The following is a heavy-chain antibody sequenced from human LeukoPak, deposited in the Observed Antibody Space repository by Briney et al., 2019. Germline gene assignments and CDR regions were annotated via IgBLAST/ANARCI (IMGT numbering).Heavy chain of an antibody. CDR2: INPNSGGT. V-gene: IGHV1-2*02. CDR3: ARERRIANWFDP. Sequence: GASVKVSCKASGYTFTSYGISWVRQAPGQGLEWMGWINPNSGGTNYPQKFQGRVTMTRDTSISTAYMELSWLRSDDTAVYYCARERRIANWFDPWGQGTLVTVSS. D-gene: IGHD3-16*02. CDR1: GYTFTSYG. J-gene: IGHJ5*02.